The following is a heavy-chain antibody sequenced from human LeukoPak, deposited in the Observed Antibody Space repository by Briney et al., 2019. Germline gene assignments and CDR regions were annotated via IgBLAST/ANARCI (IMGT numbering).Heavy chain of an antibody. J-gene: IGHJ6*03. CDR2: IYYSGST. CDR3: AGGGSDGYSYGSFYYMDV. Sequence: PSETLSLTCTASGGSISSYYWSWIRQPPGKGQEWIGYIYYSGSTNYNPSLKSRVTISVDTSKNQFSLKLSSVTAADTAVYYCAGGGSDGYSYGSFYYMDVWGKGTTVTVSS. D-gene: IGHD5-18*01. V-gene: IGHV4-59*01. CDR1: GGSISSYY.